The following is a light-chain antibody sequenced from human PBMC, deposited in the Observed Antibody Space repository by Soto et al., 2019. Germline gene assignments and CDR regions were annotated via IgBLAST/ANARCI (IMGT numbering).Light chain of an antibody. J-gene: IGLJ1*01. Sequence: QSALTQPASVSGSPGQSITISCTGTSSDVGSYNLVSWYQQHPGKAPKLMIYEVSKRPSGVSNRFSGSKSGNTASLTISGLQAEDEADYYCCSYAGSSTDVFGTGTKATVL. CDR1: SSDVGSYNL. CDR2: EVS. V-gene: IGLV2-23*02. CDR3: CSYAGSSTDV.